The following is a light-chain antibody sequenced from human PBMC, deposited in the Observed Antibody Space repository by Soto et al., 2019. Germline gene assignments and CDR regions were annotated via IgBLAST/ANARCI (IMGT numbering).Light chain of an antibody. V-gene: IGKV1-5*01. CDR2: DAS. CDR1: QSINFW. Sequence: DIQMTQSPSTLSASVGDRVTITCRASQSINFWLAWYQQKPGKAPKLLIYDASSLKSGVPSRFSGSGSGTEFTLTFSSLQSDDFATYYCQQYHSYPWTFGQGTKVEIK. J-gene: IGKJ1*01. CDR3: QQYHSYPWT.